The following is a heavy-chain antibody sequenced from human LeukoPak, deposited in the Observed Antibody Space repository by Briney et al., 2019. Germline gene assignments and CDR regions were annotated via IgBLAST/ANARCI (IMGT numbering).Heavy chain of an antibody. CDR3: ARDAPSTYGSGSRYYYDSSGSEYYFDY. D-gene: IGHD3-22*01. V-gene: IGHV4-38-2*02. CDR1: GYSISSGYY. CDR2: IYHSGST. J-gene: IGHJ4*02. Sequence: PSETLSLTCTVSGYSISSGYYWGWIRQPPGKGLEWIGTIYHSGSTYYNPSLKSRVTISVDTSKNQFSLKLSSVTAADTAVYYCARDAPSTYGSGSRYYYDSSGSEYYFDYWGQGTLVTVSS.